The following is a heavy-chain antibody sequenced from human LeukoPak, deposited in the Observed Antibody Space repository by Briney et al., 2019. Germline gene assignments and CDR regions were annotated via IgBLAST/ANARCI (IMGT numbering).Heavy chain of an antibody. Sequence: SETLSLTCTVSGISISSYYWNWIRLSPGRGLEWIGYISYGGTTSYSPSLKSRITMSIDTSKNLFSLKLSSVTAADAAVYYCAKSGGTTIFDFWGQGTLVTVSS. V-gene: IGHV4-59*01. CDR1: GISISSYY. D-gene: IGHD3-16*01. CDR3: AKSGGTTIFDF. CDR2: ISYGGTT. J-gene: IGHJ4*02.